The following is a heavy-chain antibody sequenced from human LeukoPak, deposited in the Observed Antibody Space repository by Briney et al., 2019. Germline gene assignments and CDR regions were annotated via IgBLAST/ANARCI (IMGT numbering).Heavy chain of an antibody. D-gene: IGHD6-19*01. Sequence: GGSLRLSCAASGFTFSSYGMHWVRQAPGKGLEWVAVISYDGSNKYYADSVKGRFTISRDNSKNMLYLQMNSLRAEDTAVYYCAKDRQWLVSSSFDYWGQGTLVTVSS. CDR2: ISYDGSNK. V-gene: IGHV3-30*18. J-gene: IGHJ4*02. CDR3: AKDRQWLVSSSFDY. CDR1: GFTFSSYG.